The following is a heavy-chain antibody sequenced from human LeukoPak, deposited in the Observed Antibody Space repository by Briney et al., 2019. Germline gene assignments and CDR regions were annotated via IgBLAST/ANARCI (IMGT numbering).Heavy chain of an antibody. Sequence: GGSLRLSCAASGFTFSSYEMNWVRQAPGKGLEWVSYISSSGSTIYYADSVKGRFTISRDNAKNSLYLHLNSLRAEDTAVYYCAREDGYSDSSEFDYWGQGTLVLVSS. CDR1: GFTFSSYE. V-gene: IGHV3-48*03. D-gene: IGHD5-24*01. J-gene: IGHJ4*02. CDR3: AREDGYSDSSEFDY. CDR2: ISSSGSTI.